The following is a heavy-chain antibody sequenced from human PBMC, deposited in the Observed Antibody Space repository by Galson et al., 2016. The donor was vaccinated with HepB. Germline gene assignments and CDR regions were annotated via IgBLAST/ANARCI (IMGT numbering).Heavy chain of an antibody. J-gene: IGHJ4*02. V-gene: IGHV4-31*03. CDR3: ARGGYYYGFVGFDS. D-gene: IGHD3-16*01. CDR2: IYYSGRT. Sequence: TLSLTCSVTNGSISSDGKYWTWIRQFPGKGLEWIGYIYYSGRTDYNPSLKSRISISIDMSKQQFSLKLTSVTAADTAIYCCARGGYYYGFVGFDSWGQGTLVTVSS. CDR1: NGSISSDGKY.